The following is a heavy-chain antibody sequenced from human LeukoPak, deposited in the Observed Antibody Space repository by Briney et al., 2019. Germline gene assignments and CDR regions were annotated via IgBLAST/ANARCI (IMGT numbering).Heavy chain of an antibody. V-gene: IGHV3-49*04. CDR2: IRSIGYGGTT. Sequence: GGSLRLSCSASGFTFGDHAMSWVRQAPGKGLEWVGFIRSIGYGGTTEYAASVEGRFSLSRDDSKSFVYLQMSSLEAEDTAVYYCTRVRSGNDFDYWGQGTLVTVSS. CDR3: TRVRSGNDFDY. CDR1: GFTFGDHA. D-gene: IGHD3-10*01. J-gene: IGHJ4*02.